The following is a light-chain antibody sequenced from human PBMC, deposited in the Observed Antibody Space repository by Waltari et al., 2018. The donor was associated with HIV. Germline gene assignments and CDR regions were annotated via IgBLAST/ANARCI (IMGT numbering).Light chain of an antibody. CDR2: DNL. CDR3: QVWDRPSDQWV. CDR1: NIGNKG. V-gene: IGLV3-21*01. Sequence: YVLTQPPSVSVAPGEMARLTCGGNNIGNKGVHWYQLKSVQTPLLVIFDNLDRPSRITERFSVSISGFTATLAISRVEPGDEAVYYCQVWDRPSDQWVFGGGTTLIV. J-gene: IGLJ3*02.